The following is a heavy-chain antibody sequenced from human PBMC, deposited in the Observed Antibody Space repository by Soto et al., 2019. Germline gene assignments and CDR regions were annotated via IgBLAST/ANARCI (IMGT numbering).Heavy chain of an antibody. Sequence: QVQLVQSGAEVKKPESSVKVSCKAPGGTFSTYAISWVRQAPGQGLEWMGGIIPMFGTANYAQRFQDRVTITAYESTNTVYMEQSSLRSEDTAVYFCASGIQLWLRRINNGYSGWGQGTLVTVSS. CDR2: IIPMFGTA. D-gene: IGHD5-18*01. V-gene: IGHV1-69*12. CDR1: GGTFSTYA. J-gene: IGHJ4*02. CDR3: ASGIQLWLRRINNGYSG.